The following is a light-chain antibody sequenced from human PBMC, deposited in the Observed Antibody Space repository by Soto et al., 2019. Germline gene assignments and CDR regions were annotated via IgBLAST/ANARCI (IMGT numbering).Light chain of an antibody. CDR3: QVWDSSRDLGV. CDR2: DDR. J-gene: IGLJ1*01. V-gene: IGLV3-21*02. CDR1: NIGSKN. Sequence: SYELTQPPSGSVAPGQTARITCGGNNIGSKNVNWYQQKPGQAPILVVYDDRDRPSGIPERFSGSNSGDTATLTISRVEAGDEADYYCQVWDSSRDLGVFGTGTKVTAL.